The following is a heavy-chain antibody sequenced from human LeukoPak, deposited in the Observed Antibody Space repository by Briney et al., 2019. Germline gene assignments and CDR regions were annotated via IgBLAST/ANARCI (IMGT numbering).Heavy chain of an antibody. J-gene: IGHJ4*02. CDR1: GGSISSYY. V-gene: IGHV4-4*07. Sequence: SETLSLTCTVSGGSISSYYWSWIRQPAGKGLEWIGRIYTSGSTNYNPSLKSRVTMSVDTSKNQFSLKLSSVTAADTAVYYCARDGTYYGSGSSFDYWGQGTLVTVSS. CDR3: ARDGTYYGSGSSFDY. CDR2: IYTSGST. D-gene: IGHD3-10*01.